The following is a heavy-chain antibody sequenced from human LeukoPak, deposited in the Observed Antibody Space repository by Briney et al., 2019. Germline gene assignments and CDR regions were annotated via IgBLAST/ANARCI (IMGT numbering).Heavy chain of an antibody. CDR3: TYYYDSSGYYGGFDP. D-gene: IGHD3-22*01. Sequence: SVKVSCKASGGTFSSYTISWVRQAPGQGLEWMGRIIPILGIANYAQKFQGRVTITADKSTSTAYMELSSLRSEDTAVYYCTYYYDSSGYYGGFDPWGQGTLVTASS. CDR2: IIPILGIA. CDR1: GGTFSSYT. J-gene: IGHJ5*02. V-gene: IGHV1-69*02.